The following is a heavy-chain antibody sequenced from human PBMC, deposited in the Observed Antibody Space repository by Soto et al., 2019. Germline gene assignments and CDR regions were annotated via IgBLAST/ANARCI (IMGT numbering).Heavy chain of an antibody. J-gene: IGHJ5*02. CDR3: VRHYYDSNGYFKLFDP. D-gene: IGHD3-22*01. V-gene: IGHV1-8*01. Sequence: ASVKVSCKASGYTFNSYDINWVRQGTEQGLEWVGWMNPNSGSSGYAQRFQGRVTMTRNITTRTAYMELSNLRSEDTAMYYCVRHYYDSNGYFKLFDPWGQGTPVTVSS. CDR2: MNPNSGSS. CDR1: GYTFNSYD.